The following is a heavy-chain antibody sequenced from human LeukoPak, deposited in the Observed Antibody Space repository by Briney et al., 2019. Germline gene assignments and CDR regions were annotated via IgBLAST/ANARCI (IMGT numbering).Heavy chain of an antibody. Sequence: QPGGSLRLSCAASGFTFDDYGMSWVRQAPGKGLEWVSGISWNSGSIGYADSVKGRFTISRDNAKNSLYLQMNSLRAEDTAVYYCARGLALLKRYYFDYWGQGTLVTVSS. V-gene: IGHV3-9*01. J-gene: IGHJ4*02. CDR2: ISWNSGSI. CDR1: GFTFDDYG. CDR3: ARGLALLKRYYFDY.